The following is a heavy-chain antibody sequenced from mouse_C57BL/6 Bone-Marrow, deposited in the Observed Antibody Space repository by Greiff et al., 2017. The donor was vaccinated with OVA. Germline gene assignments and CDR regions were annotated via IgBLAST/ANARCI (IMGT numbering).Heavy chain of an antibody. J-gene: IGHJ4*01. CDR1: GYTFTDYE. D-gene: IGHD1-1*01. CDR2: IDPETGGT. Sequence: VKLMESGAELVRPGASVTLSCKASGYTFTDYEMHWVKQTPVHGLEWIGAIDPETGGTAYNQKFKGKAILTADKSSSTAYMELRSLTSEDSAVYYCTRSGDYYGSRYYAMDYWGQGTSVTVSS. V-gene: IGHV1-15*01. CDR3: TRSGDYYGSRYYAMDY.